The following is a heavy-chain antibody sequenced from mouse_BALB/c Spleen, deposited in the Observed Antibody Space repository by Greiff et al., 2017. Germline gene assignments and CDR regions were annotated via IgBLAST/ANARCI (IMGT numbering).Heavy chain of an antibody. D-gene: IGHD3-1*01. Sequence: EVKLQESGGGLVKPGGSLKLSCAASGFTFSSYAMSWVRQSPEKRLEWVAEISSGGSYTYYPDTVTGRFTISRDNAKNTLYLEMSSLRSEDTAMYYCAREGARATLYAMDYWGQGTSVTVSS. CDR3: AREGARATLYAMDY. CDR2: ISSGGSYT. J-gene: IGHJ4*01. V-gene: IGHV5-9-4*01. CDR1: GFTFSSYA.